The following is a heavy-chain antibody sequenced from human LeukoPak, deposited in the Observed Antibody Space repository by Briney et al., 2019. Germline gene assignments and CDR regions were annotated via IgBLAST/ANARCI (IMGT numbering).Heavy chain of an antibody. V-gene: IGHV3-23*01. CDR3: ARAPVTSCSGVLCYPFDY. D-gene: IGHD2-15*01. J-gene: IGHJ4*02. CDR2: TSSSDAGT. CDR1: GFTLNNYA. Sequence: GGSLRLSCAASGFTLNNYAMSWVRQDPGKGLEWVSATSSSDAGTYHADSVRGRFTISRDNSKNTLYLQMNSLRAEDAAVYYCARAPVTSCSGVLCYPFDYWGQGALVTVSS.